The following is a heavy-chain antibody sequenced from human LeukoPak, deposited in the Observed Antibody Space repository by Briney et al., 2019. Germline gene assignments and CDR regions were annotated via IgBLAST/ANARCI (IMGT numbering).Heavy chain of an antibody. Sequence: GGSLRLSCAASGFTFSSYAMHWVRQAPGKGLEWVAVISYDGSNKYYADSVKGRFTISRDNSKNTLYLQMNSLRAEDTAVYYCARGHTSTGDYPRWGQGTLATVSS. J-gene: IGHJ4*02. CDR2: ISYDGSNK. CDR1: GFTFSSYA. V-gene: IGHV3-30*04. CDR3: ARGHTSTGDYPR. D-gene: IGHD3-9*01.